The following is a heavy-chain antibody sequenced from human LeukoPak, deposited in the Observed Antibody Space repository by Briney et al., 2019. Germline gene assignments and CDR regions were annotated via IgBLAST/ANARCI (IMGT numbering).Heavy chain of an antibody. V-gene: IGHV1-2*02. CDR2: INPNSGGT. D-gene: IGHD2-2*01. CDR3: ARYCSSTSCYLSFDI. Sequence: EASVTVSCKASGYTFTGYYMHWVRQAPGQGLEWMGWINPNSGGTNYAQKFQGRVTMTRDTSISTAYMELSRLRSDDTAVYYCARYCSSTSCYLSFDIWGQGTMVTVSS. J-gene: IGHJ3*02. CDR1: GYTFTGYY.